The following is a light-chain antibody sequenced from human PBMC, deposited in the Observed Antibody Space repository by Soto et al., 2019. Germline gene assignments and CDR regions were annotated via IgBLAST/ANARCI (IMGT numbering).Light chain of an antibody. J-gene: IGKJ5*01. Sequence: EIVMTQSPATLSVSPGERATLYCKASQRISSNLAWHQQKPGQPPRLLIYGASTRASDIPARFSGSGSGTEFTLTISGLQSEDFALYYCQQYNIWPPYTFGQGTRLEIK. V-gene: IGKV3-15*01. CDR3: QQYNIWPPYT. CDR2: GAS. CDR1: QRISSN.